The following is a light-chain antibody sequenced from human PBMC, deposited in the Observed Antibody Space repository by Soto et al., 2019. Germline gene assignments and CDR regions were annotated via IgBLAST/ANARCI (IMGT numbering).Light chain of an antibody. CDR3: QQYERYPLT. Sequence: DIQMTQSPSTLSASIGDRVTITCRASQNIYKWLAWYQQKPQKAPKLLIFEAAALETGVSPRFRGSGSGTEFTLPISSLQPDDFATYYCQQYERYPLTFGGGTKVE. CDR1: QNIYKW. V-gene: IGKV1-5*01. J-gene: IGKJ4*01. CDR2: EAA.